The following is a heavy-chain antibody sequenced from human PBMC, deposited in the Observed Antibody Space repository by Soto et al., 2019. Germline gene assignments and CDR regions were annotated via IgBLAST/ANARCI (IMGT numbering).Heavy chain of an antibody. CDR2: IYPGDSDT. CDR1: GYSFTSYW. D-gene: IGHD6-19*01. J-gene: IGHJ4*02. V-gene: IGHV5-51*01. CDR3: ARSLTDGIAVSCFDY. Sequence: GGSLRLSCKGSGYSFTSYWIGWVRQMPGKGLEWMGIIYPGDSDTRYSPSFQGQVTISADKSISTAYLQWSSLKASDTAMYYCARSLTDGIAVSCFDYWGQGTLVTVSS.